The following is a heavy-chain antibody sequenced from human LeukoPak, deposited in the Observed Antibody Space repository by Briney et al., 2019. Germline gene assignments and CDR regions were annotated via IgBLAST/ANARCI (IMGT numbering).Heavy chain of an antibody. V-gene: IGHV3-21*01. D-gene: IGHD6-13*01. CDR3: ASWDSSSPRPMDV. J-gene: IGHJ6*02. CDR2: ISSSSSYI. Sequence: GGSLRLSCTASGFTFNNYWMSWVRQAPGKGLEWVSSISSSSSYIYYADSVKGRFTISRDNAKNSLYLQMNSLRAEDTAVYYCASWDSSSPRPMDVWGQGTTVTVSS. CDR1: GFTFNNYW.